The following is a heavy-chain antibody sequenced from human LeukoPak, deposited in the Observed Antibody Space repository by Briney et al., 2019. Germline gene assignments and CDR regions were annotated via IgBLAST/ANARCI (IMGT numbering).Heavy chain of an antibody. D-gene: IGHD2-15*01. V-gene: IGHV4-59*01. Sequence: SETLSPTCTVSGGSISSYYWSWIRQPPGKGLEWIGYIYYSGSTNYNPSLKSRVTISVDTSKNQFSLKLSSVTAADTAVYYCARVGGCSGGSCYPHWFDPWGQGTLVTVSS. CDR2: IYYSGST. CDR3: ARVGGCSGGSCYPHWFDP. CDR1: GGSISSYY. J-gene: IGHJ5*02.